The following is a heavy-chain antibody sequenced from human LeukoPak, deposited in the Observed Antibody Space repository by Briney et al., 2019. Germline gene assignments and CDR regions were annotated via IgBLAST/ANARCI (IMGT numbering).Heavy chain of an antibody. CDR2: INHSGST. CDR1: GGSFSGYY. D-gene: IGHD3-3*01. J-gene: IGHJ5*02. Sequence: SETLSLTCAVYGGSFSGYYWSWIRQPPGKGLEWIGEINHSGSTNYNPSLKSRVTISVDTSKNQFSLKLSSVTAADTAVYYCARLSRPDSVLRFLEWSKNWFDPWGREPWSPSPQ. CDR3: ARLSRPDSVLRFLEWSKNWFDP. V-gene: IGHV4-34*01.